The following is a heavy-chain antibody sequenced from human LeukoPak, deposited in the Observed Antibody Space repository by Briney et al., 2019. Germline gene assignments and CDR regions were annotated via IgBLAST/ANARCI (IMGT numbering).Heavy chain of an antibody. CDR1: GGSISSGGYS. D-gene: IGHD5-18*01. CDR3: ARVYSYGKYNWFDP. Sequence: SQTLCLTCAVSGGSISSGGYSWSWIRQPPGKGLEWIGYIYHSGSTYYNPSLKSRVTISVDRSKNQFSLKLSSVTAADTAVYYCARVYSYGKYNWFDPWGQGTLVTVSS. J-gene: IGHJ5*02. CDR2: IYHSGST. V-gene: IGHV4-30-2*01.